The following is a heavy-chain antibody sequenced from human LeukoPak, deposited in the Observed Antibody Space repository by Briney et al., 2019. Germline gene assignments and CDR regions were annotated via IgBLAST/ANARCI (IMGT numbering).Heavy chain of an antibody. CDR1: GGSFSGHY. CDR3: AREGAGSGGSYGGPYYYYMDV. V-gene: IGHV4-34*01. Sequence: SETLSLTCAVYGGSFSGHYWSWIRQPPGKGLEWIGEINHSGSTNYNPSLKSRVTISVDTSKNQFSLKLSSVTAADTAVYYCAREGAGSGGSYGGPYYYYMDVWGEGTTVTISS. J-gene: IGHJ6*03. CDR2: INHSGST. D-gene: IGHD1-26*01.